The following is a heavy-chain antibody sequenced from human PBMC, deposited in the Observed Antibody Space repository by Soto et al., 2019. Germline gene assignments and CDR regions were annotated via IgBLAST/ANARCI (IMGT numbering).Heavy chain of an antibody. CDR3: TATGGYATPGAY. CDR1: GGSVSSGDYY. D-gene: IGHD2-8*02. CDR2: ISYTGST. V-gene: IGHV4-31*01. J-gene: IGHJ4*02. Sequence: QVHLQESGPGLVKPSQTLSLNCTVSGGSVSSGDYYWTWIRHHPGKGLEWIGYISYTGSTYYNPSLEGLVCISVDTSRTRCSVRRNSGTRAYTAVYYCTATGGYATPGAYWGQGPLVTVSS.